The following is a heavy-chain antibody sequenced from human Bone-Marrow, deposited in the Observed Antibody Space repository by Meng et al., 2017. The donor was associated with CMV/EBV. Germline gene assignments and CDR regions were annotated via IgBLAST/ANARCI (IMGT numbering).Heavy chain of an antibody. CDR2: IRSSSSYI. D-gene: IGHD5-18*01. CDR3: ARDREWILEEDWFDP. CDR1: GFTFSSYS. V-gene: IGHV3-21*01. Sequence: GESLKISCAASGFTFSSYSMNWVRQAPGKGLEWVSSIRSSSSYIYYADSVKVRFTISRDNAKNSLYLQMNSVRAEDTAVYYCARDREWILEEDWFDPWGQGTLVTVSS. J-gene: IGHJ5*02.